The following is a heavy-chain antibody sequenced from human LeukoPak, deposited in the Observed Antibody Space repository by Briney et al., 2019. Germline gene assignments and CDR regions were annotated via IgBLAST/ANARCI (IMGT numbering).Heavy chain of an antibody. D-gene: IGHD5-18*01. Sequence: PGGSLRLSCAASGFTFSSYSINWVRQAPGKGLEWVSSISRSSSYIYYADSVKGRFTISRDNAKNSLYLQMNSLRAEDTSVYYCARGVVPDWIQLWLQSFDRWGQGTLVTVSS. V-gene: IGHV3-21*01. CDR2: ISRSSSYI. CDR3: ARGVVPDWIQLWLQSFDR. J-gene: IGHJ5*02. CDR1: GFTFSSYS.